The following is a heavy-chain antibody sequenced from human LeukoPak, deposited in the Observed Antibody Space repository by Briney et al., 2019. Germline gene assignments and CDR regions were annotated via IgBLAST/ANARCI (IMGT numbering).Heavy chain of an antibody. CDR2: ISSSSSTI. D-gene: IGHD6-19*01. J-gene: IGHJ6*02. V-gene: IGHV3-48*01. Sequence: PGGSLRLSCAASGFTFSSYSMNWVRQAPGKGLEWVSYISSSSSTIYYADSVKGRFTISRDNAKNSLYLQMNTLGAEDTALYYCVRGSTDWNGMDVWGQGTTVTVSS. CDR3: VRGSTDWNGMDV. CDR1: GFTFSSYS.